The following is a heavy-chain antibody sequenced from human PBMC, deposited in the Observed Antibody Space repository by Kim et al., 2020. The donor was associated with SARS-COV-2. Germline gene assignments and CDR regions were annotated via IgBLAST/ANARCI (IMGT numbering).Heavy chain of an antibody. V-gene: IGHV3-9*01. CDR3: AKDISDFWSGYDVGAFDI. Sequence: KGRFTISRDNAKNSLYLQMNSLRAEDTALYYCAKDISDFWSGYDVGAFDIWGQGTMVTVSS. J-gene: IGHJ3*02. D-gene: IGHD3-3*01.